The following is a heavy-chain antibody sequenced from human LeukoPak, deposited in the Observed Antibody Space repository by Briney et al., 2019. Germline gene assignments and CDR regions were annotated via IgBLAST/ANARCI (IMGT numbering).Heavy chain of an antibody. CDR2: IYPGDSDT. CDR3: ARSLGSYYPLYYYGMDA. J-gene: IGHJ6*02. CDR1: GYSFTSYW. V-gene: IGHV5-51*01. D-gene: IGHD1-26*01. Sequence: GESLKISCKGSGYSFTSYWIGWVRQMPGKGLECMGIIYPGDSDTRYSPSFQGQVTISADKSISTAHLQWSSLKASDTAMYYCARSLGSYYPLYYYGMDAWGQGTTVTVSS.